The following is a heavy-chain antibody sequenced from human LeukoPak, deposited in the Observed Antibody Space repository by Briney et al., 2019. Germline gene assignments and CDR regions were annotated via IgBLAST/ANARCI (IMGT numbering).Heavy chain of an antibody. Sequence: ASVKVSCKASGGTFSSYAISWVRQAPGQGLEWMGGIIPIFGTANYAQKFQGRVTITADKSTSTAYMELSSLRSEDTAVYYCARTDYGSGNPPFDYWGQGTLVTVSS. J-gene: IGHJ4*02. CDR3: ARTDYGSGNPPFDY. CDR1: GGTFSSYA. D-gene: IGHD3-10*01. CDR2: IIPIFGTA. V-gene: IGHV1-69*06.